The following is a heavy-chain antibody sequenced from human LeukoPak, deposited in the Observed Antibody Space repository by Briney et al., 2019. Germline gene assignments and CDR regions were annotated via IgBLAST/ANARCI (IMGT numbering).Heavy chain of an antibody. Sequence: GGPLRLSCVASGFTLSSCWMIWVRQAPGKGRDWVDRIKTKTDGGTQDYASHLNRRFTITRDDSRNTLYLQMNRLKTEDTAVYYCNTYRVGEQWMIPNYWGQGTLVTVSS. V-gene: IGHV3-15*01. CDR2: IKTKTDGGTQ. J-gene: IGHJ4*02. CDR3: NTYRVGEQWMIPNY. CDR1: GFTLSSCW. D-gene: IGHD6-19*01.